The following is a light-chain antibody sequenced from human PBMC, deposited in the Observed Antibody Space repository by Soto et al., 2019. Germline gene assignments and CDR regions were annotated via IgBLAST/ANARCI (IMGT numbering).Light chain of an antibody. V-gene: IGLV2-14*01. J-gene: IGLJ2*01. CDR3: TSFTSGYTLL. CDR1: SSDVGAYNY. Sequence: QSALTQPASVSGSPGQSITISCTGTSSDVGAYNYVSWYQHHPGKAPKLMIYEVNNRPSGVSDRFSGSKSGNTASLTISGLQAEDEADYFCTSFTSGYTLLFAGGTKLTVL. CDR2: EVN.